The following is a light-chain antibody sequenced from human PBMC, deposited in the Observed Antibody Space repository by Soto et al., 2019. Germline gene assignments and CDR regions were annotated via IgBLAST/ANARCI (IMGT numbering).Light chain of an antibody. V-gene: IGKV3-20*01. Sequence: EIVLTQSPGTLSLSPGERATLSCRASQSVSSSYLAWYQQKPGQAPRLLIYGASSRATGIPDRFSGSGSGTDFTLPISRLEPEDFAVYYCQQYGSPLYTCGQGTKLEIK. CDR1: QSVSSSY. J-gene: IGKJ2*01. CDR2: GAS. CDR3: QQYGSPLYT.